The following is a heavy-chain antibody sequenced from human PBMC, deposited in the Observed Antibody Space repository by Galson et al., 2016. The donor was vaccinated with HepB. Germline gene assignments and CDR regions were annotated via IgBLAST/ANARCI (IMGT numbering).Heavy chain of an antibody. CDR2: IYPGDSDT. CDR1: GYTFSSHW. Sequence: QSGAEVKKPGESLKISCKGSGYTFSSHWIGWLRQMPEKGLEWMGVIYPGDSDTRYSPSFQGQVTISVDKSISTAYLQWSSLKASDTAIYYGARQDYDILTGFHSPYYAFDIWGQGTKVTVSS. J-gene: IGHJ3*02. D-gene: IGHD3-9*01. CDR3: ARQDYDILTGFHSPYYAFDI. V-gene: IGHV5-51*01.